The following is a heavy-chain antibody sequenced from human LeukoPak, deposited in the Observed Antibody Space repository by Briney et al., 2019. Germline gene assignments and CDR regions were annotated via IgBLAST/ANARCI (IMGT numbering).Heavy chain of an antibody. D-gene: IGHD1-26*01. CDR1: GASITSYY. J-gene: IGHJ2*01. V-gene: IGHV4-4*09. CDR2: IYSSANI. Sequence: SETLSLTCTVSGASITSYYWTWIRQPPGKELEWIGNIYSSANINFNPSLKSRVTISLDASKSHFSLELNSVSAADTAIYYCARSPFVGGVGATSWYFDLWGRGALVTVSS. CDR3: ARSPFVGGVGATSWYFDL.